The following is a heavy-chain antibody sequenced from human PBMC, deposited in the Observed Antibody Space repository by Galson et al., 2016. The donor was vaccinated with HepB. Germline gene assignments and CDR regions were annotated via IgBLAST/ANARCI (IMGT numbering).Heavy chain of an antibody. D-gene: IGHD3-10*01. V-gene: IGHV3-53*01. CDR3: SGSSRAWGPDGFDI. Sequence: SLRLSCAASGFSVSSNHMGWVRQAPGKGLEWVAVLFNDDNTSHGRSVRGRFTISRDNSKNTLFLQMNSLRAEDTAVYYWSGSSRAWGPDGFDIWGQGTMVTVSS. CDR1: GFSVSSNH. CDR2: LFNDDNT. J-gene: IGHJ3*02.